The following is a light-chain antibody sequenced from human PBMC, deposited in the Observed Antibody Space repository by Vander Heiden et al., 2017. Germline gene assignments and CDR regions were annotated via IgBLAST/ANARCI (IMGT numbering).Light chain of an antibody. V-gene: IGKV3-20*01. CDR1: KNVISNY. CDR2: GAS. J-gene: IGKJ4*01. CDR3: QQYGSSPRT. Sequence: EIVLTQSPGTLSVSPGESATLSCRASKNVISNYLAWYQQKPGQAPRLLIYGASHRATGIPDRFSGSGSGTDFALTISRVEPEDFVVYYCQQYGSSPRTFGGGTKMEIK.